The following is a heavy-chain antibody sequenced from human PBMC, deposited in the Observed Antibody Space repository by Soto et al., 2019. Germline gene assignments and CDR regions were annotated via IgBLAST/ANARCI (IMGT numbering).Heavy chain of an antibody. CDR3: AGSRDDYGDYGTPSYYYYMDV. V-gene: IGHV4-59*08. CDR2: IYYSGST. J-gene: IGHJ6*03. Sequence: SETLSLTCTVSGGSISSYYWSWIRQPPGKGLEWIGYIYYSGSTNYNPSLKSRVTISVDTSKNQFSLKLSSVTAADTAVYYCAGSRDDYGDYGTPSYYYYMDVWGKGTTVTVSS. D-gene: IGHD4-17*01. CDR1: GGSISSYY.